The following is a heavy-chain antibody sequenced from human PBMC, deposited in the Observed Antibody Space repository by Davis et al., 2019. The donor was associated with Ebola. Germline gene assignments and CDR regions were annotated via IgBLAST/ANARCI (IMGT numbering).Heavy chain of an antibody. Sequence: GESLKISCTASGFTFSSYWMHWVRQAPGKGLVWVSRVNTDGSNTIYADSVKGRFTISRDNAKNTVYLQMNSLRVEDTAMYYCTRDRSGPDYWGQGTLVTVSS. CDR3: TRDRSGPDY. CDR1: GFTFSSYW. V-gene: IGHV3-74*01. D-gene: IGHD6-19*01. J-gene: IGHJ4*02. CDR2: VNTDGSNT.